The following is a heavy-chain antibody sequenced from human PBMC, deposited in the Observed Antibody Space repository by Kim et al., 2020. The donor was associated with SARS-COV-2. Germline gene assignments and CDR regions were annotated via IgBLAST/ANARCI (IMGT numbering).Heavy chain of an antibody. CDR2: VDPEDGET. Sequence: ASVKVSCKVSGYTLTELSMHWVRQAPGKGLEWMGGVDPEDGETMYAQKFQGRVTMTEDTSTDTAYMELSSLRSEDTAVYYCATGPFGDDSSGYYKSTPFDYWGQGTLVTVSS. D-gene: IGHD3-22*01. V-gene: IGHV1-24*01. CDR1: GYTLTELS. J-gene: IGHJ4*02. CDR3: ATGPFGDDSSGYYKSTPFDY.